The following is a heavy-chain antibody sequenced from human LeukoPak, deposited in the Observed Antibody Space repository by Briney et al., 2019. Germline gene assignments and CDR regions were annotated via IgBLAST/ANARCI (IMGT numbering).Heavy chain of an antibody. V-gene: IGHV4-31*03. CDR1: GGSISSGGYY. Sequence: SQTLSLTCTVSGGSISSGGYYWSWIRQHPGKGLEWIGYIYYSGSTYYNPSPKSRVTISVDTSKNQFSLKLSSVTAADTAVYYCARTRKAGFDPWGQGTLVTVSS. CDR3: ARTRKAGFDP. J-gene: IGHJ5*02. CDR2: IYYSGST.